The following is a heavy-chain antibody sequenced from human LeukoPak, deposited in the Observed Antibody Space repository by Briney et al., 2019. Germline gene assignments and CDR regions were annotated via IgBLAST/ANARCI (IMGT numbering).Heavy chain of an antibody. CDR2: IHSGGRT. Sequence: SETLSLTCTVSGGSISGDYWSWIRQSPGKGLEWIAYIHSGGRTSYNPSLKSRVTISVETSKNEFSLRVTSVNAADTAVYYCARDRPGGSSLDYWGQGILVTVSS. D-gene: IGHD6-13*01. CDR1: GGSISGDY. CDR3: ARDRPGGSSLDY. V-gene: IGHV4-59*01. J-gene: IGHJ4*02.